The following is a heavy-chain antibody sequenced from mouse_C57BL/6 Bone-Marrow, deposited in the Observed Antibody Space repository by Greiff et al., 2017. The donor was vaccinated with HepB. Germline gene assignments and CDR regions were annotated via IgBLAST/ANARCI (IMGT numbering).Heavy chain of an antibody. J-gene: IGHJ3*01. V-gene: IGHV1-50*01. CDR2: IDPSDSYT. D-gene: IGHD1-1*01. CDR1: GYTFTSYW. CDR3: GRSDYGSNWFAY. Sequence: QVQLQQPGAELVKPGASVKLSCKASGYTFTSYWMPWVKQRPGQGLEWIGEIDPSDSYTNYKQKFKGKATLTVDTSSSTAYMQLSSLTSEDSAVYYCGRSDYGSNWFAYWGQGTLVTVSA.